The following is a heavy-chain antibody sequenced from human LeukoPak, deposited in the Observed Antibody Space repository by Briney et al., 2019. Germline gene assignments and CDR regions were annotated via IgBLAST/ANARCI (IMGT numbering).Heavy chain of an antibody. CDR2: IHEDGGAK. D-gene: IGHD3-3*01. CDR3: ARTLRLNTPRAFDI. Sequence: GGSLRLSCAASGFTFSSYWMSWVRQAPGKGLEWVANIHEDGGAKYYVDSVKGRFTISRDNAKNSLYLQMSSLRAEDTAVYYCARTLRLNTPRAFDIWGQGTMVTVSS. V-gene: IGHV3-7*05. J-gene: IGHJ3*02. CDR1: GFTFSSYW.